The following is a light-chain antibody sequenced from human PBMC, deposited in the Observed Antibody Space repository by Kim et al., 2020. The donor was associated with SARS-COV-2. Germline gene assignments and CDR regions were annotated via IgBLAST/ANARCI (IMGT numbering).Light chain of an antibody. CDR3: QQYGRT. J-gene: IGKJ1*01. V-gene: IGKV3-20*01. CDR2: GTS. Sequence: LAPGERATLSCRASQGVSSSYLAWYQQKPGQSPRLLISGTSSRATGIPDRFSGSGSGTDFTLTISRLEPEDFAVYYCQQYGRTFGQGTKVDIK. CDR1: QGVSSSY.